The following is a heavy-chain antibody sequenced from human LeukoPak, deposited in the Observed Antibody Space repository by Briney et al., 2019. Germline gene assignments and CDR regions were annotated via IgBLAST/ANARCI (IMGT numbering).Heavy chain of an antibody. CDR2: IGGSGGST. D-gene: IGHD4-11*01. V-gene: IGHV3-23*01. Sequence: PGGSLRLSCAASGFTFNSYGMSWVRQAPGKGLEWVSAIGGSGGSTYYADSVKGRFTISRDNSKNTLYLQMNSLRAEDTAVYYCARLTTQLKDYWGQGTLVTVSS. CDR1: GFTFNSYG. J-gene: IGHJ4*02. CDR3: ARLTTQLKDY.